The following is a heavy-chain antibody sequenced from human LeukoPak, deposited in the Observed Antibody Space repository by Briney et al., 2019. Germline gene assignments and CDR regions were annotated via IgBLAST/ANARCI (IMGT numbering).Heavy chain of an antibody. CDR3: ARIGSNP. CDR1: GYTFTGYY. D-gene: IGHD3-10*01. V-gene: IGHV1-2*02. Sequence: GASVKVSCKASGYTFTGYYIHWVRQAPGQGLEWMGWINPNSGATNCAQKFQGRVTMTRDTSISTAYMEVSRLRSDDTAVYYGARIGSNPWGQGTLVTVSS. J-gene: IGHJ5*02. CDR2: INPNSGAT.